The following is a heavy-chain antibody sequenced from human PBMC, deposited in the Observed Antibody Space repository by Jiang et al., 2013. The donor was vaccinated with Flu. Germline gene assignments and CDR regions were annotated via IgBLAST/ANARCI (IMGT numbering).Heavy chain of an antibody. Sequence: PGLVKPSETLSLTCTVSGGSVSSGSYYWSWIRQPPGKGLEWIGYIYYSGSTNYNPSLKSRVTISVDTSKNQFSLKLSSVTAADTAVYYCARGVSIAAAGQFDYWGQGTLVTVSS. J-gene: IGHJ4*02. CDR2: IYYSGST. CDR3: ARGVSIAAAGQFDY. V-gene: IGHV4-61*01. CDR1: GGSVSSGSYY. D-gene: IGHD6-13*01.